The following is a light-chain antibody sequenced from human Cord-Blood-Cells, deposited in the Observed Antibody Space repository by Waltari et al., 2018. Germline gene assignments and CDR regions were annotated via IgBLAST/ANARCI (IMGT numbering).Light chain of an antibody. CDR2: AAS. CDR1: QSISSY. Sequence: DIQTMQSPSSPPASGGDRVTNTCRASQSISSYLNWYQQKPGKAPKLLIYAASSLQSGVPSRFSGSGSGTDFTLTISSLQPEDFATYYCQQNYSTPITFGQGTRLEIK. CDR3: QQNYSTPIT. J-gene: IGKJ5*01. V-gene: IGKV1-39*01.